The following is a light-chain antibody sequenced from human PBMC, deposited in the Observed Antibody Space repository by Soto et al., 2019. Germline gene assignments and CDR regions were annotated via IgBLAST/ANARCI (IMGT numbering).Light chain of an antibody. CDR1: QGIARS. V-gene: IGKV1-27*01. J-gene: IGKJ4*01. Sequence: DIQMTQSPSSLSAFVGDRVTITCRARQGIARSLAWYQQKPGKVPKLLIYGAATLQSGVPSRFSGSGSGTEFTLTISSLQAEDVATYYCQKYDGVPLSFGGGTKVEIK. CDR3: QKYDGVPLS. CDR2: GAA.